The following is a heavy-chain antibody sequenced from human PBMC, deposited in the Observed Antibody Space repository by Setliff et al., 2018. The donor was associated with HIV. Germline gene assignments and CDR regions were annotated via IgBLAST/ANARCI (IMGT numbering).Heavy chain of an antibody. D-gene: IGHD5-12*01. CDR2: IIPIFGTA. CDR3: AIGGNGYNWVLVDAFDI. V-gene: IGHV1-69*05. Sequence: KVSCKASGGTFSSYAISWVRQAPGQGLEWMGGIIPIFGTANYAQKFQGRVTITTDESTSTAYMELSSLRSEDTAVYYCAIGGNGYNWVLVDAFDIWGQGTMVTVS. CDR1: GGTFSSYA. J-gene: IGHJ3*02.